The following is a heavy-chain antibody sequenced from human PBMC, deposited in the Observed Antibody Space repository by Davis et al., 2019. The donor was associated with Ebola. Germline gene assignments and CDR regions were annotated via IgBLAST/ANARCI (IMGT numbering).Heavy chain of an antibody. J-gene: IGHJ4*02. CDR1: GSAFSNYW. V-gene: IGHV3-7*01. Sequence: GESLKISCAASGSAFSNYWMSWVRQAPGKGLEWVANIKQDGSEKYYVDSVRGRFTISRDNAKDSLFLQVNSLRAEDTALYYCARAGNYASPHHFDYWGQGSLVTVSS. CDR2: IKQDGSEK. CDR3: ARAGNYASPHHFDY. D-gene: IGHD1-7*01.